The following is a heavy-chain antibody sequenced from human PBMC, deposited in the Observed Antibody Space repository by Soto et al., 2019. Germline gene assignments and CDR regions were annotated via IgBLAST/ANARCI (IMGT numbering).Heavy chain of an antibody. CDR3: AHRVLRTVFGLVTTTAIYFDF. Sequence: QITLNESGPTVVRPTETLTLTCRFSGFSLTTSGVGMGWIRQSPGKAPEWLALIYWDDDKRYSASLKTRLTITKDTSKNPVVLTVSDLDPTDTATYYCAHRVLRTVFGLVTTTAIYFDFWGQGTPVAVSS. CDR2: IYWDDDK. CDR1: GFSLTTSGVG. D-gene: IGHD3-3*01. J-gene: IGHJ4*02. V-gene: IGHV2-5*02.